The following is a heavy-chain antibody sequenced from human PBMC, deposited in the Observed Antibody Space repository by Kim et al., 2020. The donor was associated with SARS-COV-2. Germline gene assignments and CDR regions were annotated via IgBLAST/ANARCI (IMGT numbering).Heavy chain of an antibody. V-gene: IGHV3-15*01. CDR1: GFTFSNAW. J-gene: IGHJ4*02. Sequence: GGSLRLSCAASGFTFSNAWMSWVRQAPGKGLEWVGRIKSKTDGGTTDYAAPVKGRFTISRDDSKNTLYLQMNSLKTEDTAVYYCTTDHSLYDYVLWATIPDNWGQGTLVTVSS. CDR3: TTDHSLYDYVLWATIPDN. D-gene: IGHD3-16*01. CDR2: IKSKTDGGTT.